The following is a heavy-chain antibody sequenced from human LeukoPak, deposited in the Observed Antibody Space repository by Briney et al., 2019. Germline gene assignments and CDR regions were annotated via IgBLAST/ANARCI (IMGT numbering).Heavy chain of an antibody. D-gene: IGHD3-16*01. Sequence: SGGSLRLSCAASGFTFSSYLMSWVRQAPGKGLEWVANIKQDGSEKYYVDSVKGRFTISRDNAKNSLYLQMNSLRAEDTAVYYCARSGGLDGDYFDYWGQGTLVTVSS. CDR1: GFTFSSYL. V-gene: IGHV3-7*01. CDR3: ARSGGLDGDYFDY. CDR2: IKQDGSEK. J-gene: IGHJ4*02.